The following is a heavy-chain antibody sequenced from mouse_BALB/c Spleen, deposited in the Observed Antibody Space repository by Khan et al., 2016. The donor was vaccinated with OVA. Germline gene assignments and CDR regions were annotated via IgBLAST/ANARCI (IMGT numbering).Heavy chain of an antibody. CDR1: GDSITSGF. J-gene: IGHJ4*01. CDR3: ARSYGSWTIDY. D-gene: IGHD1-1*01. Sequence: VQLQQSGPSLVKPSQTLSLTCSVTGDSITSGFWNWIRKFPGNKFEYMGYVTYSGNTYYNPSLKSRISITRDTSKSQYYLQLNSVTTEGTATYFCARSYGSWTIDYWGQGTSVTVSS. CDR2: VTYSGNT. V-gene: IGHV3-8*02.